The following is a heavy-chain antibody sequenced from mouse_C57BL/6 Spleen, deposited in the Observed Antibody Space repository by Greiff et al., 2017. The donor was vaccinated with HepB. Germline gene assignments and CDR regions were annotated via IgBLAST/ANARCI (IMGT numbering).Heavy chain of an antibody. CDR1: GFSLTSYG. CDR3: ARGLPYYFDY. Sequence: QVQLKQSGPGLVQPSQSLSITCTVSGFSLTSYGVHWVRQSPGKGLEWLGVIWSGGSTDYNAAFISRLSISKDKSKSHVFFKMNSLQADDTAIFYCARGLPYYFDYWGQGTTLTVSS. V-gene: IGHV2-2*01. D-gene: IGHD5-5*01. CDR2: IWSGGST. J-gene: IGHJ2*01.